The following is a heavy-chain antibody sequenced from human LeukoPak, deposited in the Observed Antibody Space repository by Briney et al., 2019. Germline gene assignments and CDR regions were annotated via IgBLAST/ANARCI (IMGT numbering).Heavy chain of an antibody. CDR2: IFDTGNT. CDR1: GGPINNQY. Sequence: PSETLSLTCIVSGGPINNQYWSWIRQPPGQGLEGIGYIFDTGNTNYNPSLKSRVAISLDTSKYQVSLELRTVPPADTAVYYCARDQVGYGLDYWGQGTLVTVSS. V-gene: IGHV4-59*11. CDR3: ARDQVGYGLDY. J-gene: IGHJ4*02. D-gene: IGHD5-18*01.